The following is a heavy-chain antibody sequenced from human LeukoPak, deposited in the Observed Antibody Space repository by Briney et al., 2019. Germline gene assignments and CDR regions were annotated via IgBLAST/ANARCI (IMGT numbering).Heavy chain of an antibody. CDR1: EFSVGSNY. D-gene: IGHD3-10*01. CDR2: IYSGGGT. V-gene: IGHV3-66*01. Sequence: GGSLRLSCAASEFSVGSNYMTWVRQAPGKGLEWVSLIYSGGGTYYADSVRGRFTISRDNAKNSLYLQMNSLRAEDTAVYYCARDQVVLPYMDVWGKGTTVTVSS. J-gene: IGHJ6*03. CDR3: ARDQVVLPYMDV.